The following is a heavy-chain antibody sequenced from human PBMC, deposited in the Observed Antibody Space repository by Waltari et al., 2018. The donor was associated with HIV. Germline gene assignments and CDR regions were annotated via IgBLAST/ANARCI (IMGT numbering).Heavy chain of an antibody. CDR3: ARNSVATRYFDY. J-gene: IGHJ4*02. V-gene: IGHV1-8*01. Sequence: QVQLVQSGAEVKKPGASVKVSCKASGYTFTTYDINWVRQATGQGLEWMGWMNPNSGNTAYAQNFQGRGTMTRNTSISTAYMELSSLRSEDTAVYYCARNSVATRYFDYWGQGTPVTVSS. CDR2: MNPNSGNT. CDR1: GYTFTTYD. D-gene: IGHD5-12*01.